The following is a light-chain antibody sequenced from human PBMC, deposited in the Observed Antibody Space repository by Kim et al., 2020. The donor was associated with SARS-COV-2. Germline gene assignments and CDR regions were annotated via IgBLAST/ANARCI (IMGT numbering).Light chain of an antibody. J-gene: IGKJ1*01. CDR1: QNITNW. CDR3: QQYSTYWT. Sequence: SASVGDRVSITCRASQNITNWLARYQQKPGKAPNLLIYGASSLESGVPSRFSGSGSGTEFTLTVSSLQPDDSATYYCQQYSTYWTFGQGTKVDIK. CDR2: GAS. V-gene: IGKV1-5*01.